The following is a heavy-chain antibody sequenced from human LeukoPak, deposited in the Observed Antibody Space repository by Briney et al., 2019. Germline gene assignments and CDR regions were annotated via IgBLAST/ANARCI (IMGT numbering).Heavy chain of an antibody. CDR1: GFTFSSYE. CDR2: ISSSGSTI. CDR3: ARAGGLSSYNWFDP. D-gene: IGHD3-10*01. V-gene: IGHV3-48*03. J-gene: IGHJ5*02. Sequence: PGGSLRLSCAASGFTFSSYEMNWVRQAPGKGLEWVSYISSSGSTIYYADSVKGRFTISRDNAKNSLYLQMNSLRAEDTAVYYCARAGGLSSYNWFDPWGQGTLVTVSS.